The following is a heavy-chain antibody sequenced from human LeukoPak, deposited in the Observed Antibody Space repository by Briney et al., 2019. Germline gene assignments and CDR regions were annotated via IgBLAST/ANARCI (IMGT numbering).Heavy chain of an antibody. CDR1: GGSISSYY. CDR3: ARVRRLLWFGELLGEFDY. D-gene: IGHD3-10*01. CDR2: IYYSGST. J-gene: IGHJ4*02. Sequence: SETLSLTCTVSGGSISSYYWSWIRQPPGKGLEWIGYIYYSGSTNYNPSLKSRVTISVDTSKNQFSLKLSPVTAADTAVYYCARVRRLLWFGELLGEFDYWGQGTLVTVSS. V-gene: IGHV4-59*01.